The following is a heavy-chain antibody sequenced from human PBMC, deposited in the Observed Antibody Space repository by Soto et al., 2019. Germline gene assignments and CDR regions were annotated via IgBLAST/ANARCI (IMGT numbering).Heavy chain of an antibody. Sequence: SETLSLTCTVSGASISGFYWSWIRKSAGKGLEWIGRIHATGTTDYNPSLKSRVMMSVDTSKKQLSLKLRSVTAADTAVYYCVRDGTKTLRDWFDPWGQGISVTVSS. V-gene: IGHV4-4*07. J-gene: IGHJ5*02. CDR3: VRDGTKTLRDWFDP. D-gene: IGHD1-1*01. CDR2: IHATGTT. CDR1: GASISGFY.